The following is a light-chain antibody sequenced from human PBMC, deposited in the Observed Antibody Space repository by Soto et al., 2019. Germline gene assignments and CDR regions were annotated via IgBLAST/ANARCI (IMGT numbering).Light chain of an antibody. CDR1: QAINKW. V-gene: IGKV1-12*01. Sequence: DVEMTQSPSSVTASVGDRITITCRASQAINKWLAWYQQKPGKAPKLLIYAASNLQSGVPSRFSGSGSGTDFTLNISSLQPEDSATYYCQQANTSPYPFGPGTKVEIK. J-gene: IGKJ3*01. CDR2: AAS. CDR3: QQANTSPYP.